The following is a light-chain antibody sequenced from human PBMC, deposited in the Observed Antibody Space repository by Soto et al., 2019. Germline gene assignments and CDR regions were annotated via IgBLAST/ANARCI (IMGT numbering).Light chain of an antibody. J-gene: IGLJ2*01. Sequence: QSALTQPPSASGSPGQSVTISCTGTSSDGGGYNSVSWYQQHPGKAPKLVIYDVTKRPSGVPDRFSGSKSGNTASLIVSGLQAEDDGDYYCSSYADSDNLVFGGGTKLTVL. CDR3: SSYADSDNLV. CDR1: SSDGGGYNS. V-gene: IGLV2-8*01. CDR2: DVT.